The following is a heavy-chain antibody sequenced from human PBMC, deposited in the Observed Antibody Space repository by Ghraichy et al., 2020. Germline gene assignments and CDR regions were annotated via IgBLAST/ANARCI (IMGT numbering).Heavy chain of an antibody. D-gene: IGHD2/OR15-2a*01. CDR2: ISSISSTI. J-gene: IGHJ6*02. V-gene: IGHV3-48*02. CDR3: ARDVLPPHAYYYYYYGMDV. Sequence: GESLNISCAASGFTFSSYSMNWVRQAPGKGLEWVSYISSISSTIYYADSVKGRFTISRDNAKNSLYLQMNSLRDEDTAVYYCARDVLPPHAYYYYYYGMDVWGQGTTVTVSS. CDR1: GFTFSSYS.